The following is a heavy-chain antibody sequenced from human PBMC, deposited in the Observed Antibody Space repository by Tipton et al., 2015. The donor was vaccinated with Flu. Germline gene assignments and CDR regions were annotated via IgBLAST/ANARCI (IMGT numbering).Heavy chain of an antibody. D-gene: IGHD3-22*01. J-gene: IGHJ1*01. V-gene: IGHV3-9*01. CDR2: ISWNSGSI. CDR1: GFTFDDYA. Sequence: SLRLSCAASGFTFDDYAMHWVRQAPGKGLEWVSGISWNSGSIGYADSVKGRFTISRDNAKNSLYLQMNSLRAEDTALYYCAKDSTGHDDDSVGSPPAPRPRAQGPLLPVPP. CDR3: AKDSTGHDDDSVGSPPAPRP.